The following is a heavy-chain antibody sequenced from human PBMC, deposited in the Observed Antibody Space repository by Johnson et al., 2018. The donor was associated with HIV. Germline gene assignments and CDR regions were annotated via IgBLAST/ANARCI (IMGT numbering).Heavy chain of an antibody. CDR2: IKRKTDGGTT. J-gene: IGHJ3*01. D-gene: IGHD3-22*01. CDR1: GFTFSNAW. Sequence: VQLVESGGGVVQPGGSLRLSCAASGFTFSNAWMSWVRQAPGKGLEWVGRIKRKTDGGTTDYAAPVKGRFTISRDDSKNTLYLQMNSLRAEDTSFYYCARVVAFEVGDLYYYDSSASNDAFDVWGQGTMVTVSS. V-gene: IGHV3-15*05. CDR3: ARVVAFEVGDLYYYDSSASNDAFDV.